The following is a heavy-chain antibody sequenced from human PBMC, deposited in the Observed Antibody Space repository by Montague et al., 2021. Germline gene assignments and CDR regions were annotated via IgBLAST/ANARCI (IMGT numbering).Heavy chain of an antibody. CDR2: IDTDGRST. CDR3: LRDLNYGFGSSYGYFDY. Sequence: SLRLSCAASGFNFGFYWMHWVRQAPGKGLVWVSHIDTDGRSTSYADSVAGRFTISRDNAKNTLFLQMNSLRAEDTAVYYCLRDLNYGFGSSYGYFDYWGQGALVTVSS. J-gene: IGHJ4*02. D-gene: IGHD3-10*01. CDR1: GFNFGFYW. V-gene: IGHV3-74*03.